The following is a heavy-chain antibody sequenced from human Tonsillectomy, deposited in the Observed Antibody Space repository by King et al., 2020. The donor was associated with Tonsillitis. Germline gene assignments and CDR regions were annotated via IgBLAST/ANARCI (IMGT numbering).Heavy chain of an antibody. CDR2: ISGDGGIT. Sequence: VQLVESGGGVVQSGGSLRLSCAASGFTFDDYDMHWVRQAPGKGLKWVSLISGDGGITDYADSVKGRFTIFRENSNNSLYLQMNNLRTEDTALYYCVRAPPGYSSSWYFDYWGQGTLVTVSS. D-gene: IGHD6-13*01. CDR1: GFTFDDYD. J-gene: IGHJ4*02. V-gene: IGHV3-43*02. CDR3: VRAPPGYSSSWYFDY.